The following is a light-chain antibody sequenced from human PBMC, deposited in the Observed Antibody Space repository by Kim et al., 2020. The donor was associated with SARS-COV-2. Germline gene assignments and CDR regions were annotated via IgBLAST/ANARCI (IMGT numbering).Light chain of an antibody. V-gene: IGKV3-11*01. J-gene: IGKJ4*01. CDR2: DAS. CDR3: QQRNNWPPAVT. Sequence: PGESGTLSCRASQSISDYVGWYQHKPGQAPRLLIYDASNRATGIPDRFSGSGSGTDFTRTISSLEPEDFAIYYCQQRNNWPPAVTFGGGTKVDIK. CDR1: QSISDY.